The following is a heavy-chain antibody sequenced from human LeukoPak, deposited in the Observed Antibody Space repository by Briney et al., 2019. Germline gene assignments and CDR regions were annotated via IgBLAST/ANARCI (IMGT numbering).Heavy chain of an antibody. CDR1: GFTFSSYS. D-gene: IGHD3-10*01. CDR3: ARDLVRFGELSYPDY. J-gene: IGHJ4*02. Sequence: GGSLRLSCAASGFTFSSYSMNWVRQAPGKGLEWVSYISSSSSTIYYADSVKGRFTISRDNAKNSLYLQMNSLRDEDTAVYYCARDLVRFGELSYPDYWGQGTLVTVSS. V-gene: IGHV3-48*02. CDR2: ISSSSSTI.